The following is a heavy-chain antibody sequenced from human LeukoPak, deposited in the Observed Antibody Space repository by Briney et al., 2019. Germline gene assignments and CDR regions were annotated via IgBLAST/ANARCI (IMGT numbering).Heavy chain of an antibody. CDR2: ISSSGNYI. CDR3: ARWSSLDYFFDY. J-gene: IGHJ4*02. CDR1: GFTFSTYS. Sequence: GGTLRLSCAASGFTFSTYSMNWVRQAPGKGLEWVSSISSSGNYIFYADSVKGRFTIPRDNAKNSLYLQINSLRAEDTAVFYCARWSSLDYFFDYWGQGTLVTVSS. D-gene: IGHD3/OR15-3a*01. V-gene: IGHV3-21*01.